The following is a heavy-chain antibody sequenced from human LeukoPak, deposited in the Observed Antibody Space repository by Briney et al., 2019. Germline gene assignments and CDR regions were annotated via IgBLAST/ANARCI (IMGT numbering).Heavy chain of an antibody. CDR3: ARALGALDAFDI. V-gene: IGHV1-46*01. D-gene: IGHD4-17*01. J-gene: IGHJ3*02. CDR1: GGTFSSYA. CDR2: INPSGGST. Sequence: ASVKVSCKASGGTFSSYAISWVRQAPGQGLEWMGIINPSGGSTSYAQKFQGRVTMTRDTSTSTVYMELSSLRSEDTAVYYCARALGALDAFDIWGQGTMVTVSS.